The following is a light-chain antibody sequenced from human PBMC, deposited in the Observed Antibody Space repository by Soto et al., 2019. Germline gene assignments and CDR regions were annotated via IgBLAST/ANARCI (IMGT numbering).Light chain of an antibody. CDR2: DAS. CDR1: QSVSSY. J-gene: IGKJ5*01. Sequence: EIVLTQSPVTLSVSPGERATLSCRASQSVSSYLAWYQQKPGQAPRLLIYDASNRATGIPARFSGSGSGTDFTLTISSLEPEDFAVYHCQQRSNWITFGQGTRLEI. V-gene: IGKV3-11*01. CDR3: QQRSNWIT.